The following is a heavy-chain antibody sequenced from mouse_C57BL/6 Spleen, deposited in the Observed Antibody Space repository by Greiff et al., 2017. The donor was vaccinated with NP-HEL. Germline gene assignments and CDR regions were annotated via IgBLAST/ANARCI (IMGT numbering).Heavy chain of an antibody. Sequence: QVQLQQSGAELVRPGTSVKMSCKASGYTFTNYWIGWAKQRPGHGLEWIGDIYPGGGYTNYNEKFKGKATLTADKSSSTAYMQFSSLTSEDSAIYYCARLNWDGSKAMDYWGQGTSVTVSS. CDR1: GYTFTNYW. J-gene: IGHJ4*01. V-gene: IGHV1-63*01. CDR2: IYPGGGYT. D-gene: IGHD4-1*02. CDR3: ARLNWDGSKAMDY.